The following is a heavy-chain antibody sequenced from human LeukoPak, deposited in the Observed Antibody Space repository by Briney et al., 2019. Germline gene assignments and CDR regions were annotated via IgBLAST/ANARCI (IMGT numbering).Heavy chain of an antibody. CDR3: VRHRGGGGYHYMDV. D-gene: IGHD2-21*01. J-gene: IGHJ6*03. V-gene: IGHV4-39*01. CDR2: ILHSGYT. Sequence: SETLSLTCTVSGGSLGRSNTYWGWIRQTPGKGLEWLGTILHSGYTYNNPSLKSRVTMSVDSSKNQFSLSLSSVTAADTAVYFVRHRGGGGYHYMDVWGKGTTVIVSS. CDR1: GGSLGRSNTY.